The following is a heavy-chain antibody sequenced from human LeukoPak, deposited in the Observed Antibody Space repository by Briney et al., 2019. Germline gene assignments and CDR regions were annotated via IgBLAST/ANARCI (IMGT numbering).Heavy chain of an antibody. V-gene: IGHV3-23*01. CDR2: ISTSGGT. D-gene: IGHD3-16*01. Sequence: GGSLRLSCAASGFNFGSYAMSWVRQAPGKGLEWVSAISTSGGTYYADSVKGRFTISRDNSKNTLYLQMNSLRAEDTAVHYCARGGDYWGQGTLVTVSS. CDR3: ARGGDY. J-gene: IGHJ4*02. CDR1: GFNFGSYA.